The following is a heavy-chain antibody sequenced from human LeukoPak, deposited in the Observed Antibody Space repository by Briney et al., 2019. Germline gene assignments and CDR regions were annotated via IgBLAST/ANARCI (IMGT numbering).Heavy chain of an antibody. Sequence: GGSLRLSCAASGFTVSSNYMSWVRQAPGKGLEWVSVIYSGGSTYYADSVKGRFTISRDNSKNTLYLQMNSLRAEDTAVYYCARVNDYGDYFDYWGQGTLVTVSS. CDR2: IYSGGST. CDR1: GFTVSSNY. D-gene: IGHD4-17*01. CDR3: ARVNDYGDYFDY. V-gene: IGHV3-66*01. J-gene: IGHJ4*02.